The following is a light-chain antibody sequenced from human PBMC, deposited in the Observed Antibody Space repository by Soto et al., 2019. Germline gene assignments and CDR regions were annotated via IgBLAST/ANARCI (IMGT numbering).Light chain of an antibody. Sequence: EIVLTQSPGTLSLSPGESATLSFGAIQRLTSDYLAWYQQKRGQAPRLLIFSASSRATGIPDRFSGSGSGTDFTLTISSLEPEDFAVYFCQQYDSTPPITFGQGTRLEIK. J-gene: IGKJ5*01. CDR3: QQYDSTPPIT. CDR1: QRLTSDY. CDR2: SAS. V-gene: IGKV3-20*01.